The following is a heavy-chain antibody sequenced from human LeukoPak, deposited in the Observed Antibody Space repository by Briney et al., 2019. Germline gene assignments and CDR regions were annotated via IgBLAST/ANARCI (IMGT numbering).Heavy chain of an antibody. Sequence: ASVKVSCKASGYTFTGYYMHWVRQAPGQGLEWMGWINPNSGGTNYAQKFQGRVSMTRDTSINTVHLELSSLKTNDTAVYYCARTREGVWGSYSPWGQGTLVTVSS. D-gene: IGHD3-16*01. CDR1: GYTFTGYY. J-gene: IGHJ4*02. CDR3: ARTREGVWGSYSP. CDR2: INPNSGGT. V-gene: IGHV1-2*02.